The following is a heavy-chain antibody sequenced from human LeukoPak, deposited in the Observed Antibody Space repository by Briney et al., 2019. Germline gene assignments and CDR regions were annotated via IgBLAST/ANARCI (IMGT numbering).Heavy chain of an antibody. J-gene: IGHJ3*02. CDR2: IYYSGST. D-gene: IGHD3-22*01. V-gene: IGHV4-59*01. CDR1: GGSISSYY. CDR3: ARDGHYYDSSGYAKHDAFDI. Sequence: PSETLSLTCTVSGGSISSYYWSWIRQPPGKGLEWIGYIYYSGSTNYNPSLKSRVTISVDTSKNQFSLKLSSVTAADTAVHYCARDGHYYDSSGYAKHDAFDIWGQGTMVTVSS.